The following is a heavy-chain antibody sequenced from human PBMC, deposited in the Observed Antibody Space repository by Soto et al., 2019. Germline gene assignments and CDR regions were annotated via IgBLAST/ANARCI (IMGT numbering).Heavy chain of an antibody. D-gene: IGHD3-10*01. CDR2: ISGSGGST. CDR1: GFTFSRYA. J-gene: IGHJ4*02. Sequence: EVQLLESGGGLVQPGGSLRLSCAASGFTFSRYAMSWVRQAPGKGLEWVSAISGSGGSTYYADSVKGRFTISRDNSKNTLYLQMNSLRDEDTAVYYCPPGVQWFGELLYPSYWGQGTLVTVSS. CDR3: PPGVQWFGELLYPSY. V-gene: IGHV3-23*01.